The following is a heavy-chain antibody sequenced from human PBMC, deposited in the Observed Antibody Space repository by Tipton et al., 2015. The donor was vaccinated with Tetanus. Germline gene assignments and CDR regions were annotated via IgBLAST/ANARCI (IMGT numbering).Heavy chain of an antibody. J-gene: IGHJ4*02. CDR2: IYYSGST. Sequence: TLSLTCTVSGGSISSYYWSWIRQPPGKGLEWIGYIYYSGSTNYNPSLKSRVTISVDTSKNQFSLKLSSVTAADTAVYFCARSMVTPVFWGLGTQVIVSS. CDR3: ARSMVTPVF. CDR1: GGSISSYY. D-gene: IGHD4-23*01. V-gene: IGHV4-59*01.